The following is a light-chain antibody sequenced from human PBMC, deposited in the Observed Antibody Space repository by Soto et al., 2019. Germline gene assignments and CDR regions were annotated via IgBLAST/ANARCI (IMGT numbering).Light chain of an antibody. J-gene: IGKJ2*01. CDR3: QQYGSSPYT. CDR1: QSVSSSF. V-gene: IGKV3-20*01. Sequence: EIVLTQSPGTLSVSPGQRATLSCRASQSVSSSFLAWYQQKPGQAPRLLIYGASSRATGIPDRFSGSESWTDFTLTISRLEPDGFAVYYCQQYGSSPYTFGQGTKLEIK. CDR2: GAS.